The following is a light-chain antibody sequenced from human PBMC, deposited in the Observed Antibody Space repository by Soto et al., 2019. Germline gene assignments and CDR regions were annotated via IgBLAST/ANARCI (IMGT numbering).Light chain of an antibody. CDR2: AIS. J-gene: IGKJ2*01. CDR3: QQSYSTPYT. CDR1: QSITNY. Sequence: DIQMTQSPSSLSASVGDRVTITCRASQSITNYLNWYQQKPGKAPKLLMYAISTLQSGVPSRFGGSGSGTEFTLTISSLQPDDFATYYCQQSYSTPYTFGQETKVDIK. V-gene: IGKV1-39*01.